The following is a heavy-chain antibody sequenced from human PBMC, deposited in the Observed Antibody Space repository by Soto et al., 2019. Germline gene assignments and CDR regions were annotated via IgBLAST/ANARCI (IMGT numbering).Heavy chain of an antibody. CDR2: INPSGGST. Sequence: ASVKVSCKASGYTFTSYYMHWVRQAPGQGLEWMGIINPSGGSTSYAQKFQGRVTMTRDTSTSTVYMELSSLRSEDTAVYYCARDKDDFWSGYYKGFDYWGQGNLVTVSS. D-gene: IGHD3-3*01. CDR3: ARDKDDFWSGYYKGFDY. J-gene: IGHJ4*02. CDR1: GYTFTSYY. V-gene: IGHV1-46*01.